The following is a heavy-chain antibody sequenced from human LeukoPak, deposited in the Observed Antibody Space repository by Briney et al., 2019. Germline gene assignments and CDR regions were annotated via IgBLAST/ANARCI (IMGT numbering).Heavy chain of an antibody. CDR2: INHSGST. V-gene: IGHV4-34*01. D-gene: IGHD2-2*01. J-gene: IGHJ4*02. Sequence: ETLSLTCAVYGGSFSGYYWSWIRQPPGKGLEWIGEINHSGSTNYNPSLKSRVTISVDTSKNQFSLKLSSVTAADTAVYYCARAYCSSTSCSLDYWGQGTLVTVSS. CDR1: GGSFSGYY. CDR3: ARAYCSSTSCSLDY.